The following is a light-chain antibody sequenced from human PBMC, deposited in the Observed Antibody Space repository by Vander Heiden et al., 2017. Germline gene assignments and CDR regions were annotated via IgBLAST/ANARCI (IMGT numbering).Light chain of an antibody. J-gene: IGLJ3*02. CDR3: GTWDSSLSARV. CDR1: SSNIGNNY. V-gene: IGLV1-51*01. CDR2: DNN. Sequence: QSVLTQPPSVSAAPGHKVTISCSGSSSNIGNNYVSWYQQLPGTAPKLLIYDNNKRPSGIPDRFSGSKSDTSATLGITGLQTGDEADYYCGTWDSSLSARVFGGGTKLTVL.